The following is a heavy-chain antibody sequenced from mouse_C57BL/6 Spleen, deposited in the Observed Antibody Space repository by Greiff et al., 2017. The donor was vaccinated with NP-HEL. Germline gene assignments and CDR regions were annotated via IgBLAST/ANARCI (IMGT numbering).Heavy chain of an antibody. CDR1: GYTFTEYT. D-gene: IGHD2-2*01. CDR2: FYPGSGSI. CDR3: ARHEAGYGYDGAWFAY. J-gene: IGHJ3*01. Sequence: QVQLKESGAELVKPGASVKLSCKASGYTFTEYTIHWVKQRSGQGLEWIGWFYPGSGSIKYNEKFKDKATLTADKSSSTVYMELSRLTSEDSAVYFCARHEAGYGYDGAWFAYWGQGTLVTVSA. V-gene: IGHV1-62-2*01.